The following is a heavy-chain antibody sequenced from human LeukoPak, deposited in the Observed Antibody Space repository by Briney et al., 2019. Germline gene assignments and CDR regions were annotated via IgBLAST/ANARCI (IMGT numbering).Heavy chain of an antibody. D-gene: IGHD6-19*01. CDR2: ISSSVSTI. Sequence: PGGSLRPSCAASGFTFSSYEMNWVRQAPGKGLEWVSYISSSVSTIYYADSVKGRFTISRDNAKNSLYLQMTSLRAEDTAVYYCARGSSGWYLYYFDYWGQGTLVTVSS. CDR3: ARGSSGWYLYYFDY. CDR1: GFTFSSYE. J-gene: IGHJ4*02. V-gene: IGHV3-48*03.